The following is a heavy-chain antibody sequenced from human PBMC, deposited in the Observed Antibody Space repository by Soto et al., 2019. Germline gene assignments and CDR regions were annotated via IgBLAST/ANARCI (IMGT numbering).Heavy chain of an antibody. D-gene: IGHD3-16*01. J-gene: IGHJ4*02. Sequence: ASVKVSCKASGYTFNFYGSTWVRQAPGQGLEWMGWISGFNGNTNYAADLQGRVTMTTDTSTSTAYMELRGLRSDDTAVYYCAGIGVSSGHESPDFDSWGLGNLVTVCS. CDR1: GYTFNFYG. CDR3: AGIGVSSGHESPDFDS. CDR2: ISGFNGNT. V-gene: IGHV1-18*01.